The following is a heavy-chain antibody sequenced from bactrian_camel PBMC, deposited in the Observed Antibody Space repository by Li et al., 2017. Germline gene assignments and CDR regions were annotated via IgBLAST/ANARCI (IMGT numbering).Heavy chain of an antibody. CDR3: AAVRYGVTWYPLCRARSADFGY. D-gene: IGHD6*01. V-gene: IGHV3S55*01. Sequence: QVQLVESGGGSVQAGGSLTLSCAAYTSSSARHHMAWFRQVPGEEREGIAAIDSTGYTQYVDSVKDRFTISRDNAKKTLYLQMNSLKPEDTVMYYCAAVRYGVTWYPLCRARSADFGYWGQGTQVTVS. J-gene: IGHJ6*01. CDR1: TSSSARHH. CDR2: IDSTGYT.